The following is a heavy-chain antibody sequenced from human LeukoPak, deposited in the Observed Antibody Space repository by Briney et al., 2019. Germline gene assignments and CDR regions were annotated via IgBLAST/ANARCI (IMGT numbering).Heavy chain of an antibody. Sequence: PSETLSLTCTVSGGSISSSSYYWGWIRQPPGKGLEWIGSIYYSGSTYYNPSLKSRVTISVDTSKNQFSLKLSSVTAADTAVYYCARSLGNRGSLYYFDYWGQGTLVTVSS. V-gene: IGHV4-39*07. J-gene: IGHJ4*02. CDR2: IYYSGST. D-gene: IGHD3-10*01. CDR3: ARSLGNRGSLYYFDY. CDR1: GGSISSSSYY.